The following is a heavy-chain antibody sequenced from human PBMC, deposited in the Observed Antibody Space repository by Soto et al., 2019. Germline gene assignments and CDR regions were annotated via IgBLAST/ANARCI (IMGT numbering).Heavy chain of an antibody. CDR2: ICWDDNK. CDR3: AHREGIAAAGTGFDY. CDR1: GFSLITRRAR. V-gene: IGHV2-5*02. D-gene: IGHD6-13*01. Sequence: SGPTLVHPTQTLTLTCTFSGFSLITRRARVGWIRPPPGKALEWLSLICWDDNKRYNPSLKSTLTISKDTSKNQVVLTITNMDPVDTATYYCAHREGIAAAGTGFDYWGQGTLVTVSS. J-gene: IGHJ4*02.